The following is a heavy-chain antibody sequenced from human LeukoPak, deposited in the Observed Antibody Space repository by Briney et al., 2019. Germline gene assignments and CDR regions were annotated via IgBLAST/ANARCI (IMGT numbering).Heavy chain of an antibody. D-gene: IGHD6-6*01. CDR1: GGSFSGYY. CDR2: INHSGST. J-gene: IGHJ2*01. V-gene: IGHV4-34*01. Sequence: SETLSLTCAVYGGSFSGYYWSWIRQPPGKGLEWIGEINHSGSTNYNPSLKSRVTISVDTSKNQFSLKLSTVTAADTAVYFCARVTREAARYWYFDLWGRGTLVTVSS. CDR3: ARVTREAARYWYFDL.